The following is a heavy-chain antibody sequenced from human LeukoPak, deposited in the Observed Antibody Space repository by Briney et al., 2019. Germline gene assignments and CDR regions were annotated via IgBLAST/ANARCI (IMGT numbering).Heavy chain of an antibody. CDR1: GYTFSSYG. D-gene: IGHD1-26*01. J-gene: IGHJ4*02. V-gene: IGHV1-18*01. Sequence: ASVKVSCKASGYTFSSYGICWVRQAPGQGLEWMGWISAYNGNTNYAQKFQGRVTMTTDTSTNTAYMELRSLRSDDTAVYYCARDYYTASKWFDYWGRGTLVSVSS. CDR2: ISAYNGNT. CDR3: ARDYYTASKWFDY.